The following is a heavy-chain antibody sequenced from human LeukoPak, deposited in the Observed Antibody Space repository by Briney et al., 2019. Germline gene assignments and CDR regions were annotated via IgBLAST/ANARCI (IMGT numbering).Heavy chain of an antibody. D-gene: IGHD3-10*01. CDR3: ARDLPVIN. Sequence: GRSLRLSCAASGFTFSSYAMHWVRQAPGKGLEWVAVISYDGSNKYYADSVKGRFTISRDNSKNTLYLQMNSLRAEDTAVYYCARDLPVINWGQGTLVTVSS. J-gene: IGHJ4*02. CDR2: ISYDGSNK. CDR1: GFTFSSYA. V-gene: IGHV3-30*14.